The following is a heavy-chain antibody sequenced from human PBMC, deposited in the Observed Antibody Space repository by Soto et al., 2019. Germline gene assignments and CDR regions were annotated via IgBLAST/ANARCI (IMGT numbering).Heavy chain of an antibody. CDR2: IYWDDDK. CDR1: GFSLSTRGVG. CDR3: THRRRGFSYHFDY. J-gene: IGHJ4*02. V-gene: IGHV2-5*02. D-gene: IGHD5-18*01. Sequence: KESGPALVKPTQTLTLTCTFSGFSLSTRGVGVGWIRQPPGKALEWLALIYWDDDKWYSPSLKTRLTITEDTSKNQVALTMTNVDPVDTATYYCTHRRRGFSYHFDYWGQGTLVTVSS.